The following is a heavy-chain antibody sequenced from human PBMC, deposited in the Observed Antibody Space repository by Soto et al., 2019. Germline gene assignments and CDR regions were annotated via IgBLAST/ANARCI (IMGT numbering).Heavy chain of an antibody. D-gene: IGHD1-26*01. J-gene: IGHJ4*02. Sequence: QVQLVESGGGVVQPGRSLRLSCAASGFTFSHYAMHWVRQAPGKGLEWVALMSYDGSNEYYADYGKVRFTISRDNSKNTLYLQMNSLRAEDTAVYYCAKDGSHNFDYWGQGTLVTVSS. CDR1: GFTFSHYA. CDR3: AKDGSHNFDY. V-gene: IGHV3-30*18. CDR2: MSYDGSNE.